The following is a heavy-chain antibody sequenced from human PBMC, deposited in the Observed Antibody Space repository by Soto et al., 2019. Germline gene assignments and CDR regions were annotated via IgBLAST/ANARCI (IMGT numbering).Heavy chain of an antibody. Sequence: EMQLLESGGGLVQPGGSLRLSCAASGFTFSGYAMSWVRQPPGKGLQWVSDINLSGGSTYYADSVKGRFTISRDNSNNTLYLQLNSLRAEDTAIYYCAKKGTSSATTIDYWGRGPLVTVSS. J-gene: IGHJ4*02. CDR1: GFTFSGYA. V-gene: IGHV3-23*01. CDR3: AKKGTSSATTIDY. CDR2: INLSGGST.